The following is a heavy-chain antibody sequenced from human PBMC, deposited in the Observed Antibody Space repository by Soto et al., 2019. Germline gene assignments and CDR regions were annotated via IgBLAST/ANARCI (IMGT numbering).Heavy chain of an antibody. Sequence: EVQLVESGGGLVQPGGSLRLSCAASGFTFSSYWMHWVRQAPGKGLVWVSRINSDGSSTSYADSVKGRFTISRDNAKNTLYLQMNSVRAEDTAVYYCARAGRYYDSSGYYYGWGQGTLVTVSS. J-gene: IGHJ4*02. CDR1: GFTFSSYW. CDR2: INSDGSST. D-gene: IGHD3-22*01. CDR3: ARAGRYYDSSGYYYG. V-gene: IGHV3-74*01.